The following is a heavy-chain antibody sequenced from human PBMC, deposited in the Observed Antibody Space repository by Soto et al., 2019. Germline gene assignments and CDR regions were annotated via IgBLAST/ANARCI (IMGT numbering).Heavy chain of an antibody. D-gene: IGHD5-12*01. Sequence: ETXSRTWAECGGCFSVYYWSCIRQPPGKGLEWIGEINHSGSTNYNPSLKSRVTISVDTSKNQFSLKLSSVTAADTAVYYCARGARTATPSSRYYGMDVCGQGTTVTVS. V-gene: IGHV4-34*01. CDR1: GGCFSVYY. CDR3: ARGARTATPSSRYYGMDV. J-gene: IGHJ6*02. CDR2: INHSGST.